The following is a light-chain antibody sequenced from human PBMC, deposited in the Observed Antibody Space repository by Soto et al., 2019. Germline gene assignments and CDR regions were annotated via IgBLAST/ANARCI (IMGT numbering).Light chain of an antibody. Sequence: VLTQPPSVSGAPGQSVTISCTGSSSNSGAGYDVHWYQQLPGTVPKLLIYGNSNRPSGVPDRFSGSKSGTSASLAITGLQAEDEADYYCQSYDSSLSGYVFGTGTKVTVL. V-gene: IGLV1-40*01. CDR2: GNS. J-gene: IGLJ1*01. CDR3: QSYDSSLSGYV. CDR1: SSNSGAGYD.